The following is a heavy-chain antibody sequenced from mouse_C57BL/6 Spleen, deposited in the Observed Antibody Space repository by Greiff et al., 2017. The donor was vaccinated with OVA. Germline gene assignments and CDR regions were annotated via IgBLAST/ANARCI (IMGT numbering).Heavy chain of an antibody. V-gene: IGHV1-42*01. D-gene: IGHD4-1*01. CDR3: ARGRTGRGLFDY. Sequence: VQLKESGPELVKPGASVKISCKASGYSFTGYYMNWVKQSPEKSLEWIGEINPSTGGTTYNQKFKGKATLTVDTSSSTAYMQLSSLTSEDSAVYYCARGRTGRGLFDYWGQGTTLTVSS. CDR1: GYSFTGYY. J-gene: IGHJ2*01. CDR2: INPSTGGT.